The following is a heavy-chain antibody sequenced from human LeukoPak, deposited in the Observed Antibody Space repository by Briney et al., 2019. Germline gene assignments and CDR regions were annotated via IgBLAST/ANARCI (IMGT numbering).Heavy chain of an antibody. CDR2: ISYDGSNK. CDR1: GFTFSSYG. CDR3: ARGGQWELRYYFDY. D-gene: IGHD1-26*01. J-gene: IGHJ4*02. V-gene: IGHV3-30*03. Sequence: PGGSLRLSCAASGFTFSSYGMHWVRQAPGKGLEWVAVISYDGSNKYYADSVKGRFTISRDNSKNTLYLQMNSLRAEDTAVYYCARGGQWELRYYFDYWGQGTLVTVSS.